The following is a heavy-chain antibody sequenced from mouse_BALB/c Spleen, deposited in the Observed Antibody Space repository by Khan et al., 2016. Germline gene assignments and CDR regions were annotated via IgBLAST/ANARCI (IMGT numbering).Heavy chain of an antibody. D-gene: IGHD2-2*01. J-gene: IGHJ4*01. V-gene: IGHV6-3*03. CDR2: IRLKSENYAT. Sequence: EVKLEESGGGLVQPGGSMKLSCVASGFTFSSYWMSWVRQSPEKGLEWVAQIRLKSENYATHYAESVRGKFTISRDDSKSRLYLQMNSLRVEDTGIYYCTGGYGLGAMDYWGQGTSVTVSS. CDR3: TGGYGLGAMDY. CDR1: GFTFSSYW.